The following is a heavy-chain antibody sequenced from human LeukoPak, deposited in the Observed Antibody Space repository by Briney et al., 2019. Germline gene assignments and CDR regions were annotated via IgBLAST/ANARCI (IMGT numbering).Heavy chain of an antibody. J-gene: IGHJ4*02. V-gene: IGHV3-30-3*01. D-gene: IGHD3-22*01. CDR2: ISYDGSNK. CDR1: GFTFSSYA. Sequence: GSLRLSCAASGFTFSSYAMHWVRQVPGKGLEWVAVISYDGSNKYYADSVKGRFTISRDNSKNTLYLQMNSLRAEDTAVYYCASDVYDSSGYHTLGGYWGQGTLVTVSS. CDR3: ASDVYDSSGYHTLGGY.